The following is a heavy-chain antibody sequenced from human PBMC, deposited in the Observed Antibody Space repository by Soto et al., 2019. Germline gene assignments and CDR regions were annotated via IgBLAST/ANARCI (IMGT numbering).Heavy chain of an antibody. Sequence: GASVKVSCKASGYTFTNYGISWVRQAPGQGLEWMGWISAYNGNTNYGQKLQGRVTTPPDPSTILAYLELRSLRSDDTAFFYCARALDSSGYHYLDQLDYWGQGTLVTVPS. CDR3: ARALDSSGYHYLDQLDY. D-gene: IGHD3-22*01. CDR2: ISAYNGNT. CDR1: GYTFTNYG. J-gene: IGHJ4*02. V-gene: IGHV1-18*01.